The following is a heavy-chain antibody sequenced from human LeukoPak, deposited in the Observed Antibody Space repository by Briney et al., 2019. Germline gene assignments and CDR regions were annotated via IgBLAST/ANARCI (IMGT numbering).Heavy chain of an antibody. J-gene: IGHJ5*02. Sequence: PGGSLRISCAASGFTFSSYSMNWVRQAPGKGLEWVSYISSSSNNIYYAASVKGRFTISRDNAKNSLYLQMNSLRAEDTAVYYCARDSGGRGWFDPWGQGTLVTVSS. CDR1: GFTFSSYS. CDR3: ARDSGGRGWFDP. V-gene: IGHV3-48*01. D-gene: IGHD2-15*01. CDR2: ISSSSNNI.